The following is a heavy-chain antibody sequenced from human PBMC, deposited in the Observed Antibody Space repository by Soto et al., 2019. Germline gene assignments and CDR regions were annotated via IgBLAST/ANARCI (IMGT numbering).Heavy chain of an antibody. CDR3: ARTVGSGSPDFDY. Sequence: PPETLSLTCSVSGASITSDGYYWSWIRQFPGKGLEWIGHIYYSGNSYYNLSLGSRLLISVDTSKNQFSLKLSSVTAADTAVYYCARTVGSGSPDFDYWGQGILVTVSS. V-gene: IGHV4-31*03. CDR2: IYYSGNS. D-gene: IGHD3-10*01. CDR1: GASITSDGYY. J-gene: IGHJ4*02.